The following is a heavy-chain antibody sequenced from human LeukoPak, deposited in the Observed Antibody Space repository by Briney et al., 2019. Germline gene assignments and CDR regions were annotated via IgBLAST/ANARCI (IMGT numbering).Heavy chain of an antibody. D-gene: IGHD5-24*01. CDR3: ARTPRDGYNSPYFDY. V-gene: IGHV4-39*01. CDR1: GGSISSSSYY. Sequence: SETLSLTCSVSGGSISSSSYYWGWIRQPPGKGLEWIGSIYYSGNTYYNPSLKSRVTISVDTSKNQFSLKLSSMTAADTAVYYCARTPRDGYNSPYFDYWGQGTLVTASS. CDR2: IYYSGNT. J-gene: IGHJ4*02.